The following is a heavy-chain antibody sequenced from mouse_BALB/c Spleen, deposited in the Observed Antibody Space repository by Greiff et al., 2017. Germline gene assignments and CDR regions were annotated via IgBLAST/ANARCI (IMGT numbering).Heavy chain of an antibody. CDR1: GYTFTSYY. J-gene: IGHJ3*01. D-gene: IGHD4-1*02. CDR2: INPSTGGT. V-gene: IGHV1S81*02. CDR3: TREGTTGPFAY. Sequence: VQLQQSGAELVKPGASVKLSCKASGYTFTSYYMYWVKQRPGQGLEWIGEINPSTGGTNFNEKFKGKATLTVDKSSSTAYMQLSSLTSEDSAVYYCTREGTTGPFAYWGQGTLVTVSA.